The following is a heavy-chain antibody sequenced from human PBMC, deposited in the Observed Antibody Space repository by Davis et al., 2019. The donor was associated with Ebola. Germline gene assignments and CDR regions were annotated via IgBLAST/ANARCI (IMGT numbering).Heavy chain of an antibody. D-gene: IGHD2-2*01. J-gene: IGHJ6*02. CDR1: GFTFSSYS. CDR3: ARGDIVVVPAAKDYYYYYGMDV. V-gene: IGHV3-21*01. CDR2: ISSSSSYI. Sequence: GESLKISCAASGFTFSSYSMNWVRQAPGKGLEWVSSISSSSSYIYYADSVKGRFTISRDNSKNTLYLQMNSLRAEDTAVYYCARGDIVVVPAAKDYYYYYGMDVWGQGTTVTVSS.